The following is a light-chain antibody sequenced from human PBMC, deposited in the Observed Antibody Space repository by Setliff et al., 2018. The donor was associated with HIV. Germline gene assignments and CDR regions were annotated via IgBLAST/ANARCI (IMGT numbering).Light chain of an antibody. CDR3: SSYAITNTLP. V-gene: IGLV2-14*02. Sequence: QSALAQPASVSGSPGQSITISCTETSSDVGSYNLVSWYQQHPGKAPKLLIYEGTKRPSGVSNRFSGSKSGNTASLTISGLQAEDEADYYCSSYAITNTLPFGTGTKVTVL. CDR2: EGT. CDR1: SSDVGSYNL. J-gene: IGLJ1*01.